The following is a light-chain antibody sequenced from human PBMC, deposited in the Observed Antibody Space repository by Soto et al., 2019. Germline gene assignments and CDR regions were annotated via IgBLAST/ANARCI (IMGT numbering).Light chain of an antibody. J-gene: IGLJ2*01. CDR3: AAWDDSLRGLE. CDR2: NNS. Sequence: QSVLTQPPSASGTPGQMVTISCSGSSSNIGSNTVNWYQQLPGMAPKLIIYNNSQRPSGVPDRFSGSKSGTSASLAISGLQSEDEADYYCAAWDDSLRGLEFGGGTKVAVL. V-gene: IGLV1-44*01. CDR1: SSNIGSNT.